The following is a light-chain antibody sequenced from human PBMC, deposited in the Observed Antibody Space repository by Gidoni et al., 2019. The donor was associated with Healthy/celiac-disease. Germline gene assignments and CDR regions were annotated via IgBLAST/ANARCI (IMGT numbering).Light chain of an antibody. V-gene: IGKV3-20*01. Sequence: EIELTQSPGTLSLSPGERATLSCSASQSVSISYLSWYQQTPGQAPRLLLCGATSRATGIPDMFSGSGSGTHFTLTISRLVPEDVAVYYCQQYGRSPWTFGQGTKVEIK. CDR1: QSVSISY. CDR2: GAT. J-gene: IGKJ1*01. CDR3: QQYGRSPWT.